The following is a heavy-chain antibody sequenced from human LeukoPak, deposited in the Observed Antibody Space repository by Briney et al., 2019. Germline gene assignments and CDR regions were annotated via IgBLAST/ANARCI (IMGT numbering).Heavy chain of an antibody. V-gene: IGHV3-21*01. J-gene: IGHJ4*02. CDR1: GLTFSSYS. CDR3: ARDRAASFDY. Sequence: GGSLRLSCAASGLTFSSYSMNWVRQAPGKGLEWVSSTSSSSSYIYYADSVKGRFTISRYNAKNSLYLQMNSLRAEDTAVYYCARDRAASFDYWGQGTLVTVSS. D-gene: IGHD2-15*01. CDR2: TSSSSSYI.